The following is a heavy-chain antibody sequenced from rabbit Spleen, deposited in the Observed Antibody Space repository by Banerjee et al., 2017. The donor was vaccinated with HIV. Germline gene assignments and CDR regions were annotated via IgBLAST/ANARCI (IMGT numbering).Heavy chain of an antibody. D-gene: IGHD2-1*01. CDR2: IDPIFGTT. CDR1: GLDFSRYG. J-gene: IGHJ4*01. Sequence: QQQLVESGGGLVQPGGSLKLSCKASGLDFSRYGVSWVRQAPGKGLEWIGYIDPIFGTTYYASWAKGRFTISKTSSTTVTLQMTSLTAADTATYFCARESIYNGDNDDKGFNLWGPGTLVTVS. V-gene: IGHV1S39*01. CDR3: ARESIYNGDNDDKGFNL.